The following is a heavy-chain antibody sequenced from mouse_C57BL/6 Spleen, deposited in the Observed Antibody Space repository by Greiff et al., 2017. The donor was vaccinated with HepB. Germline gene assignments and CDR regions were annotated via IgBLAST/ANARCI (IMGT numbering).Heavy chain of an antibody. J-gene: IGHJ3*01. D-gene: IGHD4-1*01. CDR3: ARCGTGTGFAY. V-gene: IGHV1-18*01. CDR1: GYTFTDYN. Sequence: EVQLQQSGPELVKPGASVKIPCTASGYTFTDYNMAWVKQSHGKSLGWIGDINPNNGGTIYNQNFKGKATLTVDTSSSTAYMPLRSLTSEDTAGYYCARCGTGTGFAYWGQGTLVTVSA. CDR2: INPNNGGT.